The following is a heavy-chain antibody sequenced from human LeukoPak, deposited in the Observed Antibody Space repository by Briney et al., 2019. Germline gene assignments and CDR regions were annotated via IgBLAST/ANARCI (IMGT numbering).Heavy chain of an antibody. CDR3: ARGGTTGTTYY. Sequence: SETLSLTCTVSGGSISSGGYYWSWIRQHPGKGLEWIGYIYYSGSTYYNPSLKGRVTIPVDTSKNQFSLKLSSVTAADTAVYYCARGGTTGTTYYWGQGTLVTVSS. V-gene: IGHV4-31*03. J-gene: IGHJ4*02. D-gene: IGHD1-7*01. CDR1: GGSISSGGYY. CDR2: IYYSGST.